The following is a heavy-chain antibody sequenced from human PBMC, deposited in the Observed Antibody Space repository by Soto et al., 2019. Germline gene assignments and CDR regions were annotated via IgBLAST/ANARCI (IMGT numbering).Heavy chain of an antibody. CDR1: GGTFSSYT. D-gene: IGHD2-2*01. Sequence: GPSVKVSCKASGGTFSSYTISWVRQAPGQGLEWMGRIIPILGIANYAQKFQGRVTITADKSTSTAYMELSSLRSEDTAVYYCARGPRISTYYFDYWGQGTLVTVSS. V-gene: IGHV1-69*02. J-gene: IGHJ4*02. CDR3: ARGPRISTYYFDY. CDR2: IIPILGIA.